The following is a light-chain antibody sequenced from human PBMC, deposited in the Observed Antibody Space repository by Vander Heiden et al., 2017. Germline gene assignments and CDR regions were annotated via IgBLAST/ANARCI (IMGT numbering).Light chain of an antibody. CDR1: QRISTN. V-gene: IGKV1-39*01. CDR3: QQSYTRPRT. CDR2: AAS. Sequence: LQMTQSPSSLSESVGHRVTIPCRASQRISTNLNWDQQKAGKAPKLLISAASTLQSGVPSRFSGSNSGTEFTLTISELQPDDCATFYCQQSYTRPRTFGPGTKVEIK. J-gene: IGKJ3*01.